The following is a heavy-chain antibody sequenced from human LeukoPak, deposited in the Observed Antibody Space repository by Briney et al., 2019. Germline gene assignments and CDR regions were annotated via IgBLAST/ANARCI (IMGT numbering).Heavy chain of an antibody. Sequence: PSETLSLTCTVSGYSISSGYYWGWIRQPPGKGLEWIGNIYYNGITYYNPSLKSRATISLDTSKNQFSLKLSSVTAADTAVYYCAREKPYYYDSSGYYGSYYMDVWGKGTTVTISS. D-gene: IGHD3-22*01. J-gene: IGHJ6*03. CDR3: AREKPYYYDSSGYYGSYYMDV. CDR1: GYSISSGYY. V-gene: IGHV4-38-2*02. CDR2: IYYNGIT.